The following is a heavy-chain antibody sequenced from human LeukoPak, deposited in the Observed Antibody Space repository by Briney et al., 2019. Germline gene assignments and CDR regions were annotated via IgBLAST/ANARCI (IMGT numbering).Heavy chain of an antibody. J-gene: IGHJ4*02. V-gene: IGHV3-48*04. CDR1: GFTFSSYS. CDR3: AREYYYDSSGYYYEDY. Sequence: GGSLRLSCAASGFTFSSYSMNWVRQAPGKGLEWVSYISSSSSTIYYADSVKGRFTISRDNAKNSLYLQMNSLRAEDTAVYYCAREYYYDSSGYYYEDYWGQGTLVTVSS. CDR2: ISSSSSTI. D-gene: IGHD3-22*01.